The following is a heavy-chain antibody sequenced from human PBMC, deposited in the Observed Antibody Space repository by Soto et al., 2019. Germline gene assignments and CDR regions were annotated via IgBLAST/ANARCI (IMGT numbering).Heavy chain of an antibody. Sequence: PSETLSLTCTVSGGSVSSYDWSWIRQPPGKGLEWIGYIYYSGSTNYNPSLKSRVTISVDTSKSQFSLKLSSVTAADTAVYYCARGGIAARPSYNYWGQGTLVTVS. J-gene: IGHJ4*02. D-gene: IGHD6-6*01. CDR2: IYYSGST. CDR1: GGSVSSYD. V-gene: IGHV4-59*02. CDR3: ARGGIAARPSYNY.